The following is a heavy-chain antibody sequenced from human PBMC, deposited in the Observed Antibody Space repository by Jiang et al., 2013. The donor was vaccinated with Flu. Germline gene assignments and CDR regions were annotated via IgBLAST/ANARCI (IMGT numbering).Heavy chain of an antibody. J-gene: IGHJ5*02. CDR1: GGSMSDSRNC. CDR3: ARQGVVPAAIGWFDP. Sequence: GPGLVTPSETLSLTCSVSGGSMSDSRNCWGWIRQPPGKGLEWIGSIYNSGSTYYNPSLKSRVTMSVDTSKNHFSLKLSSVTAADTAVYYCARQGVVPAAIGWFDPWGQGTLVTVSS. V-gene: IGHV4-39*01. D-gene: IGHD2-2*01. CDR2: IYNSGST.